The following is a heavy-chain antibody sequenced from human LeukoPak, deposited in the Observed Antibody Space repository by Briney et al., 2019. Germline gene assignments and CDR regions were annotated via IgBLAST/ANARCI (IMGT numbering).Heavy chain of an antibody. J-gene: IGHJ4*02. CDR3: ARHLRPYFDY. CDR1: GGSISSSTYY. D-gene: IGHD3-3*01. Sequence: KASETLSLTXTVSGGSISSSTYYWGWIRQPPGKGLEWIGTIFYSGSTYYNPSLKSRLTISVDTSKNQYSLRLSSVTAADTAVYYCARHLRPYFDYWGQGTLVTVSS. CDR2: IFYSGST. V-gene: IGHV4-39*01.